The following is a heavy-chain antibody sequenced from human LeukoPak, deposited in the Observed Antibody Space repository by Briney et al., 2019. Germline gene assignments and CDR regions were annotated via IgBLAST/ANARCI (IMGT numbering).Heavy chain of an antibody. J-gene: IGHJ4*02. D-gene: IGHD2-8*01. V-gene: IGHV3-23*01. CDR1: GFPFSDFS. CDR2: TNSGGTST. Sequence: GGSLRLSCATSGFPFSDFSMSWVRQAPGKGLEWISTTNSGGTSTYYAESVKGRVPSSRDNSKNTLYLQMSSLRVDDTAVYYCAKQSYARSLGEGGPGTLVSVSS. CDR3: AKQSYARSLGE.